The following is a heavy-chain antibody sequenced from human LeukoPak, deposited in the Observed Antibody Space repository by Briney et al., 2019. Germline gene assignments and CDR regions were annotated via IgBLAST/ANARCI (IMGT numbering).Heavy chain of an antibody. Sequence: GGSLRLSCAASGFTFDDYGMSWVRQAPGKGLEWVSGINWNGGSTGYADSVKGRFTISRDNAKNSLYLQMNSLRAEDTALYYCARLGDYGGLLDPFDYWGQGTLVTVSS. CDR1: GFTFDDYG. J-gene: IGHJ4*02. CDR3: ARLGDYGGLLDPFDY. V-gene: IGHV3-20*04. CDR2: INWNGGST. D-gene: IGHD4-23*01.